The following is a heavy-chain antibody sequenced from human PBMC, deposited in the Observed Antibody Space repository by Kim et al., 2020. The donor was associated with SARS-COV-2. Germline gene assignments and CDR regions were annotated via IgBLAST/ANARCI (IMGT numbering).Heavy chain of an antibody. V-gene: IGHV1-18*01. D-gene: IGHD2-15*01. CDR2: ISAYNGNT. CDR1: GYTFTSYG. J-gene: IGHJ4*02. CDR3: ARGGGYCSGGSCYSNYDSSGLDLDY. Sequence: ASVKVSCKASGYTFTSYGISWVRQAPGQGLEWMGWISAYNGNTNYAQKLQGRVTMTTDTSTSTAYMELRSLRSDDTAVYYCARGGGYCSGGSCYSNYDSSGLDLDYWGQGTLVTVSS.